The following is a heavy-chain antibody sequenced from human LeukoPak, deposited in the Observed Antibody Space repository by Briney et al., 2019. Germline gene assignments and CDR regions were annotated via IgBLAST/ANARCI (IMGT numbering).Heavy chain of an antibody. CDR3: ARERDQLRFDGAFDI. V-gene: IGHV3-66*02. D-gene: IGHD2-2*01. Sequence: GGSLRPSCAASGFTVNSNYVSWVRQAPGKGLEWVSVIFSGGDTYYSDSVEGRFTISRDTYKNTVDLQMNSLRTEDTAVYYCARERDQLRFDGAFDIWGQGTLVAVS. CDR1: GFTVNSNY. J-gene: IGHJ3*02. CDR2: IFSGGDT.